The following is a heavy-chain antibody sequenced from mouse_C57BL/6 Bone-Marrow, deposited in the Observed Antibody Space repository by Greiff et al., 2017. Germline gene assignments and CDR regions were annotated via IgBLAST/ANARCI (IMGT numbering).Heavy chain of an antibody. J-gene: IGHJ2*01. V-gene: IGHV5-17*01. D-gene: IGHD1-1*01. CDR3: ARGDYYGSRGDY. CDR1: GFTFSDYG. Sequence: EVQVVESGGGLVKPGGSLKLSCAASGFTFSDYGMHWVRQAPEQGLEWVAYISSGSSTIYYADTVKGRFTISRDNAKNTLFLQMTSLRSEDTAMYYCARGDYYGSRGDYWGQGTTLTVSS. CDR2: ISSGSSTI.